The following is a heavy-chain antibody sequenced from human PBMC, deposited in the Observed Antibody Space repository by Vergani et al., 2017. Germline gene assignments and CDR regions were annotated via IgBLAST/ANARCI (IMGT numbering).Heavy chain of an antibody. J-gene: IGHJ4*02. CDR1: GYSISSGYY. CDR2: IYHSGST. V-gene: IGHV4-38-2*01. Sequence: QVQLQESGPGLVKPSETLSLTCAVSGYSISSGYYWGWIRQPPGKGLEWIGSIYHSGSTYYNPSLKSRVTISVDTSKNQFSLKLSSVTAADTAVYYCARGLGYCSGGSCYALGHYFDYWGQGTLVTVSS. D-gene: IGHD2-15*01. CDR3: ARGLGYCSGGSCYALGHYFDY.